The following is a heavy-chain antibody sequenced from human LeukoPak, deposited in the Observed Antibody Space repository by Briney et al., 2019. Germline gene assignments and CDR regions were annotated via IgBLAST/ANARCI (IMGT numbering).Heavy chain of an antibody. CDR2: IYYSGST. Sequence: SETLSLTCTVSGGSFSSYYWSWIRQPAGKGLEWIGYIYYSGSTNYNPSLKSRVTISVDTSKNQFSLKLSSVTAADTAVYYCAREGDSSGYSYHRAFDIWGQGTLVTVSS. V-gene: IGHV4-59*01. CDR1: GGSFSSYY. D-gene: IGHD3-22*01. J-gene: IGHJ4*02. CDR3: AREGDSSGYSYHRAFDI.